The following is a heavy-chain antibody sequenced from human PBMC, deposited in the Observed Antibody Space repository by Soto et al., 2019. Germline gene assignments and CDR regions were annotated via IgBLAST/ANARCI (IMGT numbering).Heavy chain of an antibody. CDR2: INAGNGNT. J-gene: IGHJ6*02. V-gene: IGHV1-3*05. Sequence: QVQLVQSGAEEKKPGASVKVSCKASGYTFTSYAMHWVRQAPGQRLEWMGWINAGNGNTKYSQKFQGRVTITRDTSASTAYMELSSLRSEDTAVYYCARDLGPLLVRFPYYYYYGMDVWGQGTTVTVSS. CDR1: GYTFTSYA. CDR3: ARDLGPLLVRFPYYYYYGMDV. D-gene: IGHD3-3*01.